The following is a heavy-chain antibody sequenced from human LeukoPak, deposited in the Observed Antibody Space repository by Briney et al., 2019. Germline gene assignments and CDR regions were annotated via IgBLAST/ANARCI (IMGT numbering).Heavy chain of an antibody. V-gene: IGHV4-38-2*02. CDR2: INHSGST. CDR3: ARATVTTPYYYYYYMDV. J-gene: IGHJ6*03. Sequence: PSETLSLTCTVSGYSISSGYYWGWIRQPPGKGLEWIGEINHSGSTNYNPSLKSRVTISVDTSKNQFSLKLSSVTAADTAVYYCARATVTTPYYYYYYMDVWGKGTTVTVSS. CDR1: GYSISSGYY. D-gene: IGHD4-17*01.